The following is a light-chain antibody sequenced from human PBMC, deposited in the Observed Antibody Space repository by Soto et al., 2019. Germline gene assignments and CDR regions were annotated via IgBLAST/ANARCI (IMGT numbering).Light chain of an antibody. CDR3: KQSYSTPIT. CDR1: QSISAY. V-gene: IGKV1-39*01. CDR2: AAY. J-gene: IGKJ5*01. Sequence: DIQVTQSPSSLSASVGDRVTIICRASQSISAYLNWYQQKPGKAHKLLIYAAYSLQSGVQSRFSGSGSGTDFTLTIRSLQPEDFATYYCKQSYSTPITFGQGTRLEIK.